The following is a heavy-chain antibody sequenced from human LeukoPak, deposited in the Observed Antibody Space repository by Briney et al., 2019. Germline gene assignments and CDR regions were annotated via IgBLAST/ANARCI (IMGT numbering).Heavy chain of an antibody. D-gene: IGHD2/OR15-2a*01. V-gene: IGHV3-15*01. CDR3: TTFYHEYSPY. J-gene: IGHJ4*02. Sequence: GGSLRLSCAASGFSFMNAWMIWVRQAPGKGLEWVGRIKSNADGGTPDYAAPARGRFTISRDDSKTTLYLQMNSLKTEDTAVYYCTTFYHEYSPYWGRGTLVTVSS. CDR1: GFSFMNAW. CDR2: IKSNADGGTP.